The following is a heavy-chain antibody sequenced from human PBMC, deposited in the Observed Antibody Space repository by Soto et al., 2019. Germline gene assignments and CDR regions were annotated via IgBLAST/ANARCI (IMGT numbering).Heavy chain of an antibody. CDR3: ARGQRFSDWFDP. J-gene: IGHJ5*02. Sequence: QVHLQESGPGLVKPSETLSLTCSVSGGTISGYYWTWIRQPAGKGLEWIGRIYSSGNTKYNPSLPSRVTMSLDTSNNQFALRLTSVTAADTAVYYCARGQRFSDWFDPWGQGPLVTVSS. V-gene: IGHV4-4*07. CDR2: IYSSGNT. D-gene: IGHD3-3*01. CDR1: GGTISGYY.